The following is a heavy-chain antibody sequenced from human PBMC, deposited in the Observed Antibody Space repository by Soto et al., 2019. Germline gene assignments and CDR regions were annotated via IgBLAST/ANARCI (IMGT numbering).Heavy chain of an antibody. J-gene: IGHJ4*02. CDR2: INPNSGGT. CDR3: ARDRSSHGLDY. Sequence: GPSVKVSCKASGYTFTGYYMHWVRQAPGQGLEWMGWINPNSGGTNYAQKFQGWVTMTRDTSISTAYMELSRLRSDDTAVYYCARDRSSHGLDYWGQGILVTVSS. CDR1: GYTFTGYY. D-gene: IGHD2-2*01. V-gene: IGHV1-2*04.